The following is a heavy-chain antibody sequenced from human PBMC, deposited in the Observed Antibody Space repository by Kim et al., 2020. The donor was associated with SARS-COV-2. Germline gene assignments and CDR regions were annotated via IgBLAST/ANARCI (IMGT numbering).Heavy chain of an antibody. V-gene: IGHV1-8*01. J-gene: IGHJ3*02. Sequence: ASVKVSCKASGYTFTSYDINWVRQATGQGLEWMGWMNPNSGNTGYAQKFQGRVTMTRNTSISTAYMELSSLRSEDTAVYYCARSGSYLDAFDIWGQGTMVTVSS. CDR2: MNPNSGNT. D-gene: IGHD1-26*01. CDR1: GYTFTSYD. CDR3: ARSGSYLDAFDI.